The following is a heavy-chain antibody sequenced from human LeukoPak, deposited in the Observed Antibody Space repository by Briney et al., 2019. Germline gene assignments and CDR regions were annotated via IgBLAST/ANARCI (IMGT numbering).Heavy chain of an antibody. Sequence: SETLSLTCAVSGGSISSGGYSWSWIRQPPGKGLEWIGYMYHSGSIYNPSPKSRVTISVDRSKNQFSLKLSSVTAADTAVYYCARVVAAAGNSFDFWGQGTLVTVSS. V-gene: IGHV4-30-2*01. CDR3: ARVVAAAGNSFDF. J-gene: IGHJ4*02. D-gene: IGHD6-13*01. CDR2: MYHSGS. CDR1: GGSISSGGYS.